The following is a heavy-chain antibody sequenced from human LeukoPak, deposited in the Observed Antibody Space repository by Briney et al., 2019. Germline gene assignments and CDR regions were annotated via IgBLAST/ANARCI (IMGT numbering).Heavy chain of an antibody. Sequence: SETLSLSCTVSGDSIGSNYWSWVRQPAGKGLEWIGRIYPSGSNYNPSLTRRVTISVDKAKNQISLKLISVTASDTAMYYCAKSSGSYRPWGQGTLVTVSS. CDR1: GDSIGSNY. CDR2: IYPSGS. D-gene: IGHD1-26*01. V-gene: IGHV4-4*07. CDR3: AKSSGSYRP. J-gene: IGHJ5*02.